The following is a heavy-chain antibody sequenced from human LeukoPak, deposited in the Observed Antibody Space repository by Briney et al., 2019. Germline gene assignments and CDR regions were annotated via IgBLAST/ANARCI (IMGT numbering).Heavy chain of an antibody. CDR1: GYTFTAYY. Sequence: ASVKVSCRASGYTFTAYYMHWVRQAPGQGLEWMGWINPNSGGTNYAEKFQGRVTMTSDTSISTAYMELSRLRSDDTAVYYSARERITMVREDGMDVWGQGTTVTVSS. J-gene: IGHJ6*02. CDR2: INPNSGGT. CDR3: ARERITMVREDGMDV. D-gene: IGHD3-10*01. V-gene: IGHV1-2*02.